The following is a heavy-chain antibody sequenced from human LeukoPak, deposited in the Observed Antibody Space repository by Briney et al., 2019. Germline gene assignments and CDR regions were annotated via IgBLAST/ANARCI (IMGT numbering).Heavy chain of an antibody. CDR3: SRVDYDILTGYSPNAFDI. D-gene: IGHD3-9*01. J-gene: IGHJ3*02. V-gene: IGHV4-61*02. CDR2: IYTSGST. Sequence: PSQTLSLTCTVSGGSISSGSYYWSWIRQPAGKGLEWIGRIYTSGSTNYNPSLKSRVTISVDTSKNQFSLKLSPVTAADTAVYYCSRVDYDILTGYSPNAFDIWGQGTMVTVSS. CDR1: GGSISSGSYY.